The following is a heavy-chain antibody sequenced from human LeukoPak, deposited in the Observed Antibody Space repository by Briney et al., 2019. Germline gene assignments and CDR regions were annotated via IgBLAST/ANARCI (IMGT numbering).Heavy chain of an antibody. J-gene: IGHJ6*02. D-gene: IGHD2-15*01. CDR2: ISADGIDK. CDR3: ARDTAYCSGGSCYLGVYYYGMDV. CDR1: GFHFSNYG. Sequence: GGSLRLSCAASGFHFSNYGMHWVRQAPGRGLEWVAVISADGIDKYYADSVKGRFTISRDNSKNTLYLQMSSLRAEDTAVYYCARDTAYCSGGSCYLGVYYYGMDVWGQGTTVTVSS. V-gene: IGHV3-30*03.